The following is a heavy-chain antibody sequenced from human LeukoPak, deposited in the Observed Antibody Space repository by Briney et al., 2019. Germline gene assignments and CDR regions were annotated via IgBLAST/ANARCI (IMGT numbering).Heavy chain of an antibody. CDR1: GGSISSGEYY. CDR2: IYFSGST. D-gene: IGHD3-10*01. CDR3: ARDSLLRFGDAFDI. J-gene: IGHJ3*02. V-gene: IGHV4-30-4*08. Sequence: SQTLSLTCTVSGGSISSGEYYWSWVRQPPGKGLEWVGYIYFSGSTYYNPSLKSRVTISVDTSKNQFSLKLSSVTAADTAVYYCARDSLLRFGDAFDIWGQGTMVTVSS.